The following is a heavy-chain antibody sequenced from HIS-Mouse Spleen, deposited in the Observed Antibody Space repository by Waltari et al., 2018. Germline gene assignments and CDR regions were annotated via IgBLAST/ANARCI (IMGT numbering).Heavy chain of an antibody. Sequence: QVQLVQSGAEVQKPGASVKVSCTASGHTFPSHYMHWARQAPGQGLEWMGWINPNSGGTNYAQKFQGRVTMTRDTSISTAYMELSRLRSDDTAVYYCARGGNWDDAFDIWGQGTMVTVSS. V-gene: IGHV1-2*02. CDR2: INPNSGGT. J-gene: IGHJ3*02. CDR3: ARGGNWDDAFDI. CDR1: GHTFPSHY. D-gene: IGHD7-27*01.